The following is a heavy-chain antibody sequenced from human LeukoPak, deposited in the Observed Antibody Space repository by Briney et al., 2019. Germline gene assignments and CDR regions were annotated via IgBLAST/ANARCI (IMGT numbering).Heavy chain of an antibody. J-gene: IGHJ4*02. CDR1: GFTFSAYG. CDR2: IWYDGSNE. Sequence: PGGSLRLSCAASGFTFSAYGMHWVRQAPGKALEWVAVIWYDGSNEYYADSVKGRFTISRHNSESTLYLQLNSLKAEDTAVYYCATDTNRDAYNSDYFDYWGQGTLVTVSS. D-gene: IGHD5-24*01. V-gene: IGHV3-33*01. CDR3: ATDTNRDAYNSDYFDY.